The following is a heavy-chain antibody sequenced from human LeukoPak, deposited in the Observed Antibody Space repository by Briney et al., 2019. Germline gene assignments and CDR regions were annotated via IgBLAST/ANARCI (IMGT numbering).Heavy chain of an antibody. J-gene: IGHJ4*02. CDR1: GFTFSSYS. CDR3: AISNSQ. CDR2: ITSSSSTI. V-gene: IGHV3-48*02. D-gene: IGHD2/OR15-2a*01. Sequence: PGGSLRLSCAASGFTFSSYSMNWVRQAPGKGLEWISYITSSSSTIYYADSVKGRFTISRDNAKNSLYLQMNSLRDEDTAVYHGAISNSQWGQGTLVTVSS.